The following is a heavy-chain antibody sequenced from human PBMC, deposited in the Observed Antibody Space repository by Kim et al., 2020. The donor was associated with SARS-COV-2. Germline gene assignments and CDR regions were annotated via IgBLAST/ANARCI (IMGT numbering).Heavy chain of an antibody. J-gene: IGHJ6*02. CDR3: AREDRYYYYYYGMDV. Sequence: QKFQGRVTITRDTSASTAYMELSSLRSEDTAVYYCAREDRYYYYYYGMDVWGQGTTVTVSS. V-gene: IGHV1-3*01.